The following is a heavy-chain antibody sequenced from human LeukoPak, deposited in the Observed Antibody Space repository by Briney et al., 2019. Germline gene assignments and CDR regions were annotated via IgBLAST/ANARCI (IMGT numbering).Heavy chain of an antibody. CDR1: GFTFRTYN. Sequence: GGSLRLSCAASGFTFRTYNMNWVRQAPGKGLEWVSYITSGGTTIYYADSVKGRFTISRDNAKNSLYLQMNSLRAEDTAVYYCARGGPAAGRFDYWGQGTLVTVSS. V-gene: IGHV3-48*01. CDR2: ITSGGTTI. D-gene: IGHD6-13*01. CDR3: ARGGPAAGRFDY. J-gene: IGHJ4*02.